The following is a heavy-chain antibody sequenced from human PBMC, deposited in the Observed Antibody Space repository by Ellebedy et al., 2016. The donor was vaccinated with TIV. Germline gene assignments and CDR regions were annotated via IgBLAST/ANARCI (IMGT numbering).Heavy chain of an antibody. CDR2: INPSGGST. J-gene: IGHJ4*02. CDR1: GYTFTSYF. CDR3: ARARSSGWLHTPDY. D-gene: IGHD6-19*01. V-gene: IGHV1-46*04. Sequence: AASVKVSCKASGYTFTSYFMHWARQAPGQGLEWMGIINPSGGSTTYAQKLQGRVTMTRDTSTSTVYMELSSLRSEDTAVYYCARARSSGWLHTPDYWGQGTLVTVSS.